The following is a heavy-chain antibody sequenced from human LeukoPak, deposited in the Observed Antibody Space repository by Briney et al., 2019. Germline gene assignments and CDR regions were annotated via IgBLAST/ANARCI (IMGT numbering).Heavy chain of an antibody. J-gene: IGHJ4*02. CDR1: GFTFSSYG. Sequence: GGSLRLSCAASGFTFSSYGMHWVRQAPGKGLEWVAVISYDGSNKYYADSVKGRFTISRDNSKNTLYLQMNSLRAEDTAVYYCAVIGMITFGGVIVDNFDYWGQGTLVTVSS. V-gene: IGHV3-30*03. CDR2: ISYDGSNK. CDR3: AVIGMITFGGVIVDNFDY. D-gene: IGHD3-16*02.